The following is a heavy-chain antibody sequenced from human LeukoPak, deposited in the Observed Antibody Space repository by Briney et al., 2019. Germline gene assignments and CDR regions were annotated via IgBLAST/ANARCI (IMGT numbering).Heavy chain of an antibody. CDR2: INQDGSEE. D-gene: IGHD2-15*01. V-gene: IGHV3-7*01. CDR1: GFTFSLYW. CDR3: ARDHSYSSNHMDV. Sequence: PGGSLRLSCAASGFTFSLYWMSWVRQAPGKGLEWVANINQDGSEEYYVDSVKGRFTISRDDAKESLYLQMNNLRAEDMAVYFCARDHSYSSNHMDVWGKGTTVTVSS. J-gene: IGHJ6*04.